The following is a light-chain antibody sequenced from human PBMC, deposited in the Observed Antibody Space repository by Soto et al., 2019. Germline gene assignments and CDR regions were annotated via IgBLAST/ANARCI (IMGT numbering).Light chain of an antibody. Sequence: EIVMTQSPATLSVSPGERAALSCRASQSVNGNLAWYQQTPGQAPRLLIYGASTRATGIPARLSGSGFGTEFTLTISSLKSEYFAVYYCQQYNYRPPAFGQGTRLEIK. CDR1: QSVNGN. CDR3: QQYNYRPPA. CDR2: GAS. J-gene: IGKJ5*01. V-gene: IGKV3-15*01.